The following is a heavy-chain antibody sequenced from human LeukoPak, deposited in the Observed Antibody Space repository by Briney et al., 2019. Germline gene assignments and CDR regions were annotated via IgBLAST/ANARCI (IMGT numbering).Heavy chain of an antibody. CDR1: GGSISSYY. CDR3: ARVRISSGSYYFDY. Sequence: SETLSLTCTVSGGSISSYYWSWIRQPAGKGLEWIGRIYTSGSTNYNPSLKSRVTTSVDTSKNQFSLKLSSVTAADTAVYYCARVRISSGSYYFDYWGQGTLVTVSS. D-gene: IGHD1-26*01. J-gene: IGHJ4*02. V-gene: IGHV4-4*07. CDR2: IYTSGST.